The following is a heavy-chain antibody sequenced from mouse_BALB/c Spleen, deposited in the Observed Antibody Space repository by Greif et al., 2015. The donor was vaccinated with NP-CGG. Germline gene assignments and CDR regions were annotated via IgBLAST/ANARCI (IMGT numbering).Heavy chain of an antibody. V-gene: IGHV2-9*02. Sequence: VKLVDSGPGLVAPSQSLSITCTVSGFSLTSYGVHWVRQPPGKGLEWLGVIWAGGSTNYNSALMSRLGISKDNSKSQVFLKMNSLQTDDTAMYYCARGGGNSYYAMDYWGQGTSVTVSS. CDR2: IWAGGST. CDR1: GFSLTSYG. J-gene: IGHJ4*01. CDR3: ARGGGNSYYAMDY. D-gene: IGHD2-1*01.